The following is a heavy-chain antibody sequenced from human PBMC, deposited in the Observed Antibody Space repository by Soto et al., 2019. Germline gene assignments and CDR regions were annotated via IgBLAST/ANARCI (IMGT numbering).Heavy chain of an antibody. D-gene: IGHD5-12*01. CDR1: EFSSDTYW. V-gene: IGHV3-7*03. CDR2: INRDGSER. J-gene: IGHJ4*02. CDR3: AGGGGYLMDS. Sequence: PGGSLRLSCAASEFSSDTYWMNWVRQAPGKGLEWVANINRDGSERYYLDSVKGRFTISRDNAKKSLYLQMENLRVEDSAVYFCAGGGGYLMDSWGQGTLVTVSS.